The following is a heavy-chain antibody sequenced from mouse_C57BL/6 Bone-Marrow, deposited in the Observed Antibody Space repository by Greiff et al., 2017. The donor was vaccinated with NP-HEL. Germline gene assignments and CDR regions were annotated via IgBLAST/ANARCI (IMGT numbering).Heavy chain of an antibody. V-gene: IGHV1-85*01. Sequence: QVQLQQSGPELVKPGASVKLSCKASGYTFTSYDINWVKQRPGQGLEWIGWIYPRDGSPPYNEKFKGKATLTVVTSSSTAYMELHSLTSEDSAVYFCARRNYYGSSYEGWYFDVWGTGTTVTVSS. D-gene: IGHD1-1*01. CDR3: ARRNYYGSSYEGWYFDV. CDR2: IYPRDGSP. CDR1: GYTFTSYD. J-gene: IGHJ1*03.